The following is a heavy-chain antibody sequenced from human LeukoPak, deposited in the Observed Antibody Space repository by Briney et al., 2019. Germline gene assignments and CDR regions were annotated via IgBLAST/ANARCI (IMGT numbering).Heavy chain of an antibody. J-gene: IGHJ4*02. CDR3: AKDKYYGSGSYRTFDY. Sequence: GGSLRLSCAASGFTFDDYAMHWVRQAPGKGLEWVSGISWNSGSIGYADSVKGRFTISRDNAKNSLYLQMNSLRAEDTALYYCAKDKYYGSGSYRTFDYWGQGTLVTVSS. D-gene: IGHD3-10*01. CDR1: GFTFDDYA. CDR2: ISWNSGSI. V-gene: IGHV3-9*01.